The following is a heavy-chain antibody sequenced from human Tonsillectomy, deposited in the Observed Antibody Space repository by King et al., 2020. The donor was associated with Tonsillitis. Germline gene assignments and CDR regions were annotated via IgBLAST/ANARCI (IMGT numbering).Heavy chain of an antibody. D-gene: IGHD2-2*01. CDR3: ARAGFCDSTSCYRYYYYMDV. J-gene: IGHJ6*03. CDR1: GFTFTTYA. V-gene: IGHV3-30-3*01. CDR2: ISYDGSNN. Sequence: VQLVESGGGVVQPGRSLRLSCAASGFTFTTYAMHWVRQAPGKGLEWVAFISYDGSNNSYPDSVKGRYTISRDNSKNTLYLQMNSLGAEDTAVYYCARAGFCDSTSCYRYYYYMDVWGKGTTVTVSS.